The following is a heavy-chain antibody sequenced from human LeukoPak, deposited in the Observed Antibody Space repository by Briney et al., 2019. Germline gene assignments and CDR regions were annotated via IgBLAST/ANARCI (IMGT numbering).Heavy chain of an antibody. J-gene: IGHJ4*02. CDR2: ISNTASIM. CDR1: GFTFSDYY. CDR3: ARQGDSSCWAGNDY. D-gene: IGHD6-19*01. V-gene: IGHV3-11*04. Sequence: GGSLSLSCAASGFTFSDYYLSWIRQAPGKGLEWVSYISNTASIMYYPDSVKGRFTISRDNAKNSLYLQMDSVTVEDTAVYYCARQGDSSCWAGNDYWGQGTLVTVSS.